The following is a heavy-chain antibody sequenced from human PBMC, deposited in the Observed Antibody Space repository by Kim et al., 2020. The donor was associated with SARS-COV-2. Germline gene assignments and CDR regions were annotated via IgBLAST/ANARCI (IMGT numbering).Heavy chain of an antibody. Sequence: GGSLRLSCAASGFTFDDYAMHWVRQAPGKGLEWVSLISGDGGSTYYADSVKGRFTISRDNSKNSLYLQMNSLRTEDTALYYCAKEVKYQPLLAFDIWGQGTMVTVSS. CDR2: ISGDGGST. CDR1: GFTFDDYA. CDR3: AKEVKYQPLLAFDI. D-gene: IGHD2-2*01. J-gene: IGHJ3*02. V-gene: IGHV3-43*02.